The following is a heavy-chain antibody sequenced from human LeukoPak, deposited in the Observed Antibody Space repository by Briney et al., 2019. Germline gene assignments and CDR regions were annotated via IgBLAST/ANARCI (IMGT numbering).Heavy chain of an antibody. V-gene: IGHV4-34*01. CDR1: GGSFSGYY. Sequence: SETLSLTCAVYGGSFSGYYWSWIRQPPGKGLEWIGEINHSGSTNYNPSLKSRVTISVDTSKNQFSLKLSSVTAADTAVYYCARVRSSSWEQGPPIYFDYWGQGTLVTVSS. CDR3: ARVRSSSWEQGPPIYFDY. CDR2: INHSGST. D-gene: IGHD6-13*01. J-gene: IGHJ4*02.